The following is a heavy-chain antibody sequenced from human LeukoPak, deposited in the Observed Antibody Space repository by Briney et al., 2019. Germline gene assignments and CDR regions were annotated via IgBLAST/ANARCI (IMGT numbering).Heavy chain of an antibody. Sequence: GASVKVSCKASGYTFTGYYMHWVRQAPGQGLEWMGWINPNSGGTNYAQKFQGRVTMTRDTSISTAYMELSSLRSEDTAVYYCARGQSDSGSSNWFDPWGQGTLVTVSS. CDR1: GYTFTGYY. CDR2: INPNSGGT. J-gene: IGHJ5*02. V-gene: IGHV1-2*02. D-gene: IGHD3-10*01. CDR3: ARGQSDSGSSNWFDP.